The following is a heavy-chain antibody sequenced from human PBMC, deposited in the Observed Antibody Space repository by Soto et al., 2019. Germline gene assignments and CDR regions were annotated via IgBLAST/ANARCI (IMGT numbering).Heavy chain of an antibody. J-gene: IGHJ4*02. Sequence: QVQLQESGPGLVKPSQTLSLTCTVYGGSISSGNYYWSWIRQPPGKGLEWIGFISYSGGTYYSTSLKSRVTISVDTSKSPFSLNLSFVTAADTSVYYCATMGTPATGLYFFDYWCQGSLVTVSS. CDR3: ATMGTPATGLYFFDY. D-gene: IGHD2-15*01. CDR1: GGSISSGNYY. V-gene: IGHV4-30-4*01. CDR2: ISYSGGT.